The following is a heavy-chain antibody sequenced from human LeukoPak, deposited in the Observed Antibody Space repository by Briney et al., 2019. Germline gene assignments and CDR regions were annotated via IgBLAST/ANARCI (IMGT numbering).Heavy chain of an antibody. V-gene: IGHV3-7*03. J-gene: IGHJ5*02. CDR3: AKSYSSGWYPIRWFDP. CDR2: IKKDGGDK. D-gene: IGHD6-19*01. Sequence: GGSLRLSCAASGFAFSDYWMSWVRQAPGKGLEWVANIKKDGGDKYYVESVKGRFTVSRDNAKNSLYLQMNSLRAEDTAVYYCAKSYSSGWYPIRWFDPWGQGTLVTVSS. CDR1: GFAFSDYW.